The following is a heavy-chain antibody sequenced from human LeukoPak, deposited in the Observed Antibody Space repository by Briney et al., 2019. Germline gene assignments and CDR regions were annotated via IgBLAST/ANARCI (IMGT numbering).Heavy chain of an antibody. V-gene: IGHV3-23*01. J-gene: IGHJ6*04. D-gene: IGHD2-15*01. CDR3: AKDIVVVRDIYYYGMDV. Sequence: GGSLRLSCAASGFTFSSYAMSWVSQAPGKGLEWVSAISGSGGSTYYADSVKGRFTISRDNSKNTLYLQMNSLRAEDTAVYYCAKDIVVVRDIYYYGMDVWGKGTTVTVSS. CDR1: GFTFSSYA. CDR2: ISGSGGST.